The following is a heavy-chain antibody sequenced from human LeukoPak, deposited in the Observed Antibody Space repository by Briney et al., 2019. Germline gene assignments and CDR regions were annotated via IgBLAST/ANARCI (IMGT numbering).Heavy chain of an antibody. CDR1: GGSMSSYY. Sequence: PSETLSLTCTVSGGSMSSYYWSWIRQSPGKGLEWIGYIYYSGSTNNNPSLKSRVSMSVDTSKNQFSLKLSSVTAADTAVYYCARVSPAIEAFDIWGQGTMVTVSS. J-gene: IGHJ3*02. D-gene: IGHD2-2*01. CDR3: ARVSPAIEAFDI. V-gene: IGHV4-59*13. CDR2: IYYSGST.